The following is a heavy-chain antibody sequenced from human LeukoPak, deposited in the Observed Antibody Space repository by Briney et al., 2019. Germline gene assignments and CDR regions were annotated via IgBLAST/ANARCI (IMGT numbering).Heavy chain of an antibody. J-gene: IGHJ4*02. CDR3: TRPHVGGGYYYHQY. Sequence: PGGSLRLSCAASGFTFNIYTMSWVRQAPGKGLEWVSGVIGSGKTAFYAESVKGRFTISRDNSRNTLYLQMNSLRVEDTAIYYCTRPHVGGGYYYHQYWGQGTLVTVSS. CDR1: GFTFNIYT. V-gene: IGHV3-23*01. D-gene: IGHD3-22*01. CDR2: VIGSGKTA.